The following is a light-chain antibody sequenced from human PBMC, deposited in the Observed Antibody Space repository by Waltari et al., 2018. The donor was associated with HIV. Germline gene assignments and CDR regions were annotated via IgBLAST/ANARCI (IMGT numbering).Light chain of an antibody. CDR3: ALYLGSGVSV. J-gene: IGLJ3*02. CDR1: SGAVSTGSY. V-gene: IGLV8-61*01. CDR2: STN. Sequence: QTVVTQEPSFSVSPGGTVTLTCGLTSGAVSTGSYPSWYQQTPGQSPRTLIYSTNTRASGVPDRFSGSILGNKAALTITGAQADDESTYYCALYLGSGVSVFGGGTKLTVL.